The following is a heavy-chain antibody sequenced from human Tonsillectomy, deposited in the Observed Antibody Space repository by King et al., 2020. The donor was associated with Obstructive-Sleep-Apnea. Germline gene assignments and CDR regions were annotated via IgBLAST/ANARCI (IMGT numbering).Heavy chain of an antibody. CDR3: AKDLYYGDHPSYFDY. CDR1: GFSFSSYG. CDR2: TSYDGSKK. J-gene: IGHJ4*02. D-gene: IGHD4-17*01. Sequence: VQLVESGGGVVQPGRSLRLSCAASGFSFSSYGMHWVRQAPGKGLEWVAGTSYDGSKKYYPYSVKGRFTISRDNSKNTVYLQMNSLRAEDTAVYYCAKDLYYGDHPSYFDYWGQGTLVTVSS. V-gene: IGHV3-30*18.